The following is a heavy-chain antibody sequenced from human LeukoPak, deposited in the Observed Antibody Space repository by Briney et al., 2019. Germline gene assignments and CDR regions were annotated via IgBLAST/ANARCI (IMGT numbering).Heavy chain of an antibody. J-gene: IGHJ5*02. CDR3: ARIRFLEWLGSSKRINWFDP. CDR1: GDSVSSNSAA. CDR2: TYYRSKWYN. Sequence: SQTLSLTCAISGDSVSSNSAAWNWIRQSPSRGLEWLGRTYYRSKWYNDYAVSVKSRITINPDTSKNQFSLKLSSVTAADTAVYYCARIRFLEWLGSSKRINWFDPWGQGTLVTVSS. V-gene: IGHV6-1*01. D-gene: IGHD3-3*01.